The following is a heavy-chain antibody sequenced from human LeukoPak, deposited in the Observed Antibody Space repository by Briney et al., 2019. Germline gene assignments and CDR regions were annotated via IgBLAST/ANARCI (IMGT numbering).Heavy chain of an antibody. CDR1: GGSISSYY. CDR3: ARLSGSRRYLDY. D-gene: IGHD1-14*01. CDR2: IYYSGST. Sequence: SETLSLTCTVSGGSISSYYWSWIRQPPGKGLEWIGYIYYSGSTNYNPSLKSRVTISVDTSKNQFSLKLSSVTAADTAMYYCARLSGSRRYLDYWGQGTLVTVSS. V-gene: IGHV4-59*08. J-gene: IGHJ4*02.